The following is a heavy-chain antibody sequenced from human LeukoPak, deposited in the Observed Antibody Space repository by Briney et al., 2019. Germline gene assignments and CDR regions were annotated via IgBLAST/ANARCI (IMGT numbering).Heavy chain of an antibody. Sequence: SETLSLTCAVYGGSFSDYCWSWVRQPPGKGLEWIGEINHSGSTNYNPSLKSRVTISVDTSKSQFSLKLSSVTAADTAVYYCAREHNWNYCYMDVWGKGTTVTVSS. CDR2: INHSGST. CDR1: GGSFSDYC. D-gene: IGHD1-1*01. V-gene: IGHV4-34*01. CDR3: AREHNWNYCYMDV. J-gene: IGHJ6*03.